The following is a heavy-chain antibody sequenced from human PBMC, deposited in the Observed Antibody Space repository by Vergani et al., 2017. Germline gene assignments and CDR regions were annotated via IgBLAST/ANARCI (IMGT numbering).Heavy chain of an antibody. CDR3: SHKPPTCMNWFDH. CDR1: DFSLTTTVGMG. V-gene: IGHV2-5*01. D-gene: IGHD2-8*01. J-gene: IGHJ5*02. CDR2: IFWNDNQ. Sequence: QITLKESGPALVKPTETLTLTCTFSDFSLTTTVGMGVAWIRQPPGKALEWLAFIFWNDNQRYAPSLKSRLTIAKDTSKHQVVLNLTNVDPVDTATYYCSHKPPTCMNWFDHWGQGILVTVSS.